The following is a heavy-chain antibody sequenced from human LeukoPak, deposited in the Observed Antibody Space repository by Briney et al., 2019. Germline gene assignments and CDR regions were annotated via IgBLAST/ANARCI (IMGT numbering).Heavy chain of an antibody. Sequence: ASVKVSCKASGYTFTGYYMHWVRQAPGQGLEWMGWINPNSGGTNNAQKFQGRVTMTRDTSISTAYMELSRLRSDDTAVYYCARVPPSVYYYDSSGPSGFDPWGQGTLVTVSS. CDR3: ARVPPSVYYYDSSGPSGFDP. CDR1: GYTFTGYY. V-gene: IGHV1-2*02. J-gene: IGHJ5*02. CDR2: INPNSGGT. D-gene: IGHD3-22*01.